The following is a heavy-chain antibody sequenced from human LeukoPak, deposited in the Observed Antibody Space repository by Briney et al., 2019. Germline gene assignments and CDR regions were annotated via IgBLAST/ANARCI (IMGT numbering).Heavy chain of an antibody. J-gene: IGHJ5*02. Sequence: GGTLSLSCAASGFTFSSYGMSWVRQAPGKGLEWVSSISGSVGTIYYADSVKGRFTISRDNSKNSLYLQMNSLRVEDTAVYYCARRGELLRDNWLDPWGQGALVTVSS. CDR1: GFTFSSYG. D-gene: IGHD1-26*01. CDR3: ARRGELLRDNWLDP. V-gene: IGHV3-23*01. CDR2: ISGSVGTI.